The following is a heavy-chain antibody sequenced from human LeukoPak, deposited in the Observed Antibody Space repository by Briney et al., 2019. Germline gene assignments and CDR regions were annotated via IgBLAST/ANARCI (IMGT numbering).Heavy chain of an antibody. Sequence: GGSLRLSCAASGFTFSNYWMHWVRQAPGKGPVWVSRINTDGNITTYADSVKGRFTISRDNSKNTLYLQMNSLRAEDTAVYYCAKDRAWMATTPGDYWGQGTLVTVSS. CDR1: GFTFSNYW. J-gene: IGHJ4*02. V-gene: IGHV3-74*01. CDR2: INTDGNIT. CDR3: AKDRAWMATTPGDY. D-gene: IGHD5-24*01.